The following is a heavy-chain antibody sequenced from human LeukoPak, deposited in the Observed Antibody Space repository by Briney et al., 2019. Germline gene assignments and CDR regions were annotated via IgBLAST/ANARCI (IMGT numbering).Heavy chain of an antibody. CDR1: GFTFEEYG. V-gene: IGHV3-20*04. D-gene: IGHD4-17*01. CDR3: AKDRAHYGDYLYYFDY. CDR2: ISLNGGAT. J-gene: IGHJ4*02. Sequence: GGSLRLSCVASGFTFEEYGMSWVRQAPGKGLEWVSGISLNGGATGYADSVKGRFTISRDNSKNTLYLQMNSLRAEDTAVYYCAKDRAHYGDYLYYFDYWGQGTLVTVSS.